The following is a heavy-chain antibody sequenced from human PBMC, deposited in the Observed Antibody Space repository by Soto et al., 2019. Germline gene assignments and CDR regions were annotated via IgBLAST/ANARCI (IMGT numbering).Heavy chain of an antibody. V-gene: IGHV3-23*01. Sequence: QPGGSLRLSCEASGFTFSDSAMSWVRQAPGKGLEWVSAISGSGGTTDHADSVKGRFIISRDNSKNTLYLQMNSLRAEDTAVYYCGKYASTSWSHFDYWGQGTLVTVSS. D-gene: IGHD6-13*01. J-gene: IGHJ4*02. CDR3: GKYASTSWSHFDY. CDR1: GFTFSDSA. CDR2: ISGSGGTT.